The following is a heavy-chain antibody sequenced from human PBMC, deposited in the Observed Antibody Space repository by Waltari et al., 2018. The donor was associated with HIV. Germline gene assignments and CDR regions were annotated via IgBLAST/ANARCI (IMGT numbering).Heavy chain of an antibody. V-gene: IGHV4-39*07. CDR1: AGSISSSSYS. J-gene: IGHJ6*02. CDR2: IYYSGST. Sequence: QLQLQESGPGLVKPSETLSLTCTVSAGSISSSSYSWGCIRHPPWTGLEWIGSIYYSGSTYYNPSLKSRVTISVDTSKNQFSLKLSSVTAADTAVYYCARERYCSSTSCPKHGMDVWGQGTTVTVSS. D-gene: IGHD2-2*01. CDR3: ARERYCSSTSCPKHGMDV.